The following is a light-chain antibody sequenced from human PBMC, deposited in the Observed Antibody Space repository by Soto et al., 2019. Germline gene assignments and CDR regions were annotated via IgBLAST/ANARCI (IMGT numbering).Light chain of an antibody. J-gene: IGKJ1*01. CDR3: QQYGSSPLT. CDR2: GAS. V-gene: IGKV3-20*01. Sequence: EIVMTQSPATLSVSPGERVTLSCRASQSVSSSYLAWYQQKPGQAPRLLIYGASSRATGIPDRFSGSGSGTDFTLTISRLEPEDFAVYYCQQYGSSPLTFGQGTKVDIK. CDR1: QSVSSSY.